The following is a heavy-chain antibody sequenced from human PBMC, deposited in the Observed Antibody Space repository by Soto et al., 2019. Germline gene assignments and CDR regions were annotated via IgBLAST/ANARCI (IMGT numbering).Heavy chain of an antibody. V-gene: IGHV3-23*01. CDR2: ISGSGGST. J-gene: IGHJ5*02. Sequence: GGSLRLSCAASGFTFSSYAMSWVRQAPGKGLEWVSAISGSGGSTYYADSVKGRFTISRDNSKNTLYLQMNSLRAEDTAVYYCAKRGVVVPAAMIAGTPEPYNWFDPWGQGTLVTVSS. CDR1: GFTFSSYA. D-gene: IGHD2-2*01. CDR3: AKRGVVVPAAMIAGTPEPYNWFDP.